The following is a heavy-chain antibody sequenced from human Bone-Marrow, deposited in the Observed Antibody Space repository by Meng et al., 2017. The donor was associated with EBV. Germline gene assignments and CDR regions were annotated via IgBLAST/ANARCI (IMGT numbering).Heavy chain of an antibody. CDR2: ISGSDDNT. CDR1: GFSFSTDV. J-gene: IGHJ4*02. V-gene: IGHV3-23*01. CDR3: VKGGWCDD. Sequence: LVSGGGLVQSWGSLRFSCAASGFSFSTDVMTWVRQAPGKGLEWVSAISGSDDNTYYADSVKGRFAISRDNSKSTLYLQMDSLRAGDTAVYYCVKGGWCDDWGQGTLVTVSS. D-gene: IGHD6-19*01.